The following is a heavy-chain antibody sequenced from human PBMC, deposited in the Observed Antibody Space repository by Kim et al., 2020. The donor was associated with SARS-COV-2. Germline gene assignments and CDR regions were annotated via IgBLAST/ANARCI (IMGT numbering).Heavy chain of an antibody. CDR1: GASMTSGDYY. CDR2: ISNSGTT. V-gene: IGHV4-30-4*01. CDR3: VRVAGDSGAYPYYFD. Sequence: SETLSLTCTVSGASMTSGDYYWSWIRQPPGKGLEWLGRISNSGTTYYNPFLESRLIISLDTSKNQFSLKLTSETAADTAVYYCVRVAGDSGAYPYYFD. J-gene: IGHJ4*01. D-gene: IGHD3-10*01.